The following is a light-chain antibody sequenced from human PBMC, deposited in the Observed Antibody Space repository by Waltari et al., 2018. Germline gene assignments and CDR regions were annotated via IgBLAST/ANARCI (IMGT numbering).Light chain of an antibody. CDR2: YDS. CDR3: QVWETTSGHPTVV. V-gene: IGLV3-21*01. CDR1: NIDGKS. J-gene: IGLJ2*01. Sequence: SYVMSQPPSVSVAPGETARITCAGDNIDGKSVHWYQQKPGQAPVVVIYYDSDRPSGIPERFSGSNSGDTATLTITRVKAGDEADYSCQVWETTSGHPTVVFGGGTKLTVL.